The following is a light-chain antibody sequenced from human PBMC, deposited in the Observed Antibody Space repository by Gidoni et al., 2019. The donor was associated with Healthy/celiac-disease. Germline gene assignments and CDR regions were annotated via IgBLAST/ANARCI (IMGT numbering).Light chain of an antibody. J-gene: IGKJ2*01. CDR1: QSICSY. V-gene: IGKV1-39*01. CDR2: AAS. CDR3: QQSYSTPRT. Sequence: DIQMTQSPSSLSASVGDRVTITCRASQSICSYLNWYQQKPGKAPKLLIYAASSLQIGVPSRFSGSGSGTDVTLTISSLQPEDFATYYCQQSYSTPRTFGQGTKLEIK.